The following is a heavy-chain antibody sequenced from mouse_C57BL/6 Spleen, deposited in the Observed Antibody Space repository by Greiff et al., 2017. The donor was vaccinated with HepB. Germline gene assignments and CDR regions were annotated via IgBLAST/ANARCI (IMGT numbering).Heavy chain of an antibody. CDR1: GYTFTSYW. D-gene: IGHD1-1*01. J-gene: IGHJ1*03. CDR2: IYPGSGST. V-gene: IGHV1-55*01. CDR3: AKEDYGSSHWYFDV. Sequence: VKLQQPGAELVKPGASVKMSCKASGYTFTSYWITWVKQRPGQGLEWIGDIYPGSGSTNYNEKFKSKATLTVDTSSSTAYMQLSSLTSEDSAVYYCAKEDYGSSHWYFDVWGTGTTVTVSS.